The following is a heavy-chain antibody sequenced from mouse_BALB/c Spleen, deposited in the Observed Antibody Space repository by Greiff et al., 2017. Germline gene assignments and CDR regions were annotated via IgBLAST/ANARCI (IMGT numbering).Heavy chain of an antibody. D-gene: IGHD1-1*01. Sequence: QVQLKQSGPGLVQPSQSLSITCTVSGFSLTSYGVNWVRQSPGKGLEWLGVIWAGGSTNYHSALMSRLSISKDNSKSQVFLKMNSLQTDDTAMYYCARAEYCGSFAYWGQGTLVTVSA. CDR2: IWAGGST. V-gene: IGHV2-9*02. CDR3: ARAEYCGSFAY. CDR1: GFSLTSYG. J-gene: IGHJ3*01.